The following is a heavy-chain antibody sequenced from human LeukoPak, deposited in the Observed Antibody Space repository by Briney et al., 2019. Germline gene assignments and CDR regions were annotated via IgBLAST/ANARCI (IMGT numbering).Heavy chain of an antibody. D-gene: IGHD1-26*01. CDR2: INPSGGST. V-gene: IGHV1-46*01. CDR1: GYTFTSYG. CDR3: AREPDGTIDY. J-gene: IGHJ4*02. Sequence: ASVKVSCKASGYTFTSYGISWVRQAPGQGLEWMGIINPSGGSTSYAQKFQGRVTMTRDTSTSTVYMELSSLRSEDTAVYYCAREPDGTIDYWGQGTLVTVSS.